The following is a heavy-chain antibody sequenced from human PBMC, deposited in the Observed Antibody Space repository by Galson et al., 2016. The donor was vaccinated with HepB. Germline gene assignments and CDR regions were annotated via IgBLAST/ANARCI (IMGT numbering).Heavy chain of an antibody. Sequence: SVKVSCKASGYNFLGYGISWVRQAPGQGLEWMGWISAFNGSTKYAQNLQGRFTMTTDTSTTTASMELRSLRPEDTAVYYCARPKHTRSFLPLFDSWGQGTLVIVS. J-gene: IGHJ4*02. D-gene: IGHD2-2*01. CDR1: GYNFLGYG. CDR3: ARPKHTRSFLPLFDS. CDR2: ISAFNGST. V-gene: IGHV1-18*01.